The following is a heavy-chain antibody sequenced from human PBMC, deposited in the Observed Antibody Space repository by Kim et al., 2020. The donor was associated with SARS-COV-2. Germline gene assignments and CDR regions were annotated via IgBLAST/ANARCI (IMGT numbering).Heavy chain of an antibody. CDR3: AHKFFLYGMDV. CDR2: IYWDDDK. J-gene: IGHJ6*02. V-gene: IGHV2-5*02. Sequence: RQPPGKALEWLALIYWDDDKRYSPSLKSRLTITKDTSKNQVVLKMTNMDPVDTATYYCAHKFFLYGMDVWGQGTTVTVSS.